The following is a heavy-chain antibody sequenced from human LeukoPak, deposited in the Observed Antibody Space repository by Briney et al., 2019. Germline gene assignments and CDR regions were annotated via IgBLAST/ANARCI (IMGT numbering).Heavy chain of an antibody. CDR3: AREGYSSSWYLNWFDP. D-gene: IGHD6-13*01. CDR1: GCTFSSYA. V-gene: IGHV1-69*04. CDR2: IIPILGIA. J-gene: IGHJ5*02. Sequence: EASVKVSCNASGCTFSSYAISWVRQAPGQGLEWMGRIIPILGIANYAQKFQGRVTITADKSTSTAYMELGSLRSEDTAVYYCAREGYSSSWYLNWFDPWGQGTLVTVSS.